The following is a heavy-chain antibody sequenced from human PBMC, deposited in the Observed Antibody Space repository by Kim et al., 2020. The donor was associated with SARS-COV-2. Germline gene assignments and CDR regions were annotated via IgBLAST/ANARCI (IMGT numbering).Heavy chain of an antibody. V-gene: IGHV3-23*01. J-gene: IGHJ4*02. CDR3: AKDHPSSGWPTFDS. Sequence: YADSVRGRFTVSREITKDTLYLQVNSLRAEDSALYYCAKDHPSSGWPTFDSWGQGTLVTVSS. D-gene: IGHD6-19*01.